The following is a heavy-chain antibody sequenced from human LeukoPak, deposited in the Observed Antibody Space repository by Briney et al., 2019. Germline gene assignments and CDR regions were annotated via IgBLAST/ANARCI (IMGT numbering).Heavy chain of an antibody. V-gene: IGHV1-18*01. CDR3: ARDHHGDQSLYYYYYYMDV. CDR1: GGTFSSYA. CDR2: ISAYNGNT. D-gene: IGHD4-17*01. Sequence: ASVKVSCKASGGTFSSYAISWVRQAPGQGLEWMGWISAYNGNTNYAQKLQGRVTMTTDTSTSTAYMELRSLRSDDTAVYYCARDHHGDQSLYYYYYYMDVWGKGTTVTISS. J-gene: IGHJ6*03.